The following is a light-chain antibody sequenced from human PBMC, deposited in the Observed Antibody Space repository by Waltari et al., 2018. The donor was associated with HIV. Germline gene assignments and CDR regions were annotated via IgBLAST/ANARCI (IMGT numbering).Light chain of an antibody. J-gene: IGKJ2*01. CDR3: MQGSHLYT. Sequence: DVVMTQSPLSLPVALGQPASLSCRSSRSLVYSDGNTYLNWFHQRPGQSPRRLIYKISNRDAGVPDRFSGSGSGTDFTPKSSRVEAEDVGIYYCMQGSHLYTFGQGTKLEIK. CDR1: RSLVYSDGNTY. CDR2: KIS. V-gene: IGKV2-30*01.